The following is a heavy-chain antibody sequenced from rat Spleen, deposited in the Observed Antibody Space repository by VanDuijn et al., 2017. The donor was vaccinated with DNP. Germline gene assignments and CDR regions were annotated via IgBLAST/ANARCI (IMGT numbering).Heavy chain of an antibody. V-gene: IGHV5-31*01. CDR2: ITSGSGTT. CDR1: GFTFSYYW. CDR3: VSGWG. Sequence: EVQLVESGGGLVQPGRSLKLSCVASGFTFSYYWMAWIRQVPGKGLEWIASITSGSGTTSYPDSVKGRFTISRDDSKSSIYLQMNNLKEEDTAIYYCVSGWGWGQGVMVTVSS. D-gene: IGHD4-3*01. J-gene: IGHJ2*01.